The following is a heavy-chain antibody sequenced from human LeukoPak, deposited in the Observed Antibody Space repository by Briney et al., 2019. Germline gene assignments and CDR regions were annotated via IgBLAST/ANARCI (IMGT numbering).Heavy chain of an antibody. J-gene: IGHJ3*02. CDR2: FDPEDGET. CDR3: ATAVDNWNYEGAFDI. V-gene: IGHV1-24*01. D-gene: IGHD1-7*01. Sequence: GASVKVSCKVSGYTLTELSMHWVRQAPGKGLEWMGGFDPEDGETIYAQKFQGRVIMTEDTSTDTAYMELSSLRSEDTAVYYCATAVDNWNYEGAFDIWGQGTTVTVSS. CDR1: GYTLTELS.